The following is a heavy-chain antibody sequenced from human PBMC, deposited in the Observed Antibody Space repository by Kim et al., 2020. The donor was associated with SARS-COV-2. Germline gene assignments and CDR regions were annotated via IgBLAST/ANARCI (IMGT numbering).Heavy chain of an antibody. Sequence: VKGRFTISRDNSKNTLYLQMNSLRAEDTAVYYCARVDIVVVVAATRYFDYWGQGTLVTVSS. CDR3: ARVDIVVVVAATRYFDY. V-gene: IGHV3-23*01. D-gene: IGHD2-15*01. J-gene: IGHJ4*02.